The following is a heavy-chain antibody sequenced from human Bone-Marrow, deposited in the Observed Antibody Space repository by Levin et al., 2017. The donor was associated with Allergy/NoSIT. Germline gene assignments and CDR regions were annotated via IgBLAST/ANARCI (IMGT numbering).Heavy chain of an antibody. CDR2: ISYDGSNK. CDR1: GFTFSSYG. CDR3: AKKETYSYPPKGGSDY. J-gene: IGHJ4*02. V-gene: IGHV3-30*18. D-gene: IGHD5-18*01. Sequence: HPGGSLRLSCAASGFTFSSYGMHWVRQAPGKGLEWVAVISYDGSNKYYADSVKGRFTISRDNSKNTLYLQMNSLRAEDTAVYYCAKKETYSYPPKGGSDYWGQGTLVTVSS.